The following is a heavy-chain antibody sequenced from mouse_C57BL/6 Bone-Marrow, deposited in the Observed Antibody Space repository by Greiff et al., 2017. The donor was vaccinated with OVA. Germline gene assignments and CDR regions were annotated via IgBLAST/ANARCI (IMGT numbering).Heavy chain of an antibody. CDR2: ISNLAYSI. Sequence: EVKVVESGGGLVQPGGSLKLSCAASGFTFSDYGMAWVRQAPRKGPEWVAFISNLAYSIYYADTVTGRFTISRENAKNTLYLEMSSLRSEDTAMYYCARPDYYGSSYWYFDVWGTGTTVTVSS. V-gene: IGHV5-15*01. J-gene: IGHJ1*03. CDR3: ARPDYYGSSYWYFDV. CDR1: GFTFSDYG. D-gene: IGHD1-1*01.